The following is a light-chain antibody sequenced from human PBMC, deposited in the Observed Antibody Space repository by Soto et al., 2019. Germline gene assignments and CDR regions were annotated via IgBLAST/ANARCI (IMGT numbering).Light chain of an antibody. CDR2: DAS. J-gene: IGKJ5*01. CDR1: QSINTY. CDR3: QQRRSWQVT. V-gene: IGKV3D-11*02. Sequence: ENVVAEVSGTRVCSSGEETPLFCXASQSINTYLAWYQQKPGQAPRLLIYDASKRATGIPARFSGSGSGTNFTLTISSLEPEDFAVYYCQQRRSWQVTFGQGTRLEIK.